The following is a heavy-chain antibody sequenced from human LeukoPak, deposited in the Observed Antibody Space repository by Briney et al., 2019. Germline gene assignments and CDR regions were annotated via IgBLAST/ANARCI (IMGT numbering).Heavy chain of an antibody. D-gene: IGHD3-22*01. CDR1: GGSISSYY. J-gene: IGHJ4*02. Sequence: SETLSLTCNVSGGSISSYYWSWIRQPPGKGLEWIGYIYYSGSTNCNPSLKSRVTISVDTSKNQFSLKLSSVTAADTAVYYCARVAEWDDSSGYGFDYWGQGTLVTVSS. CDR2: IYYSGST. V-gene: IGHV4-59*01. CDR3: ARVAEWDDSSGYGFDY.